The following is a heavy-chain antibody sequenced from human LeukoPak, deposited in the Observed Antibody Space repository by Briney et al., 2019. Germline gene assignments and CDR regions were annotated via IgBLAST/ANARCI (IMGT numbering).Heavy chain of an antibody. D-gene: IGHD3-3*01. CDR1: GGSISSYY. CDR3: ARHIYDFWSGYSKFDY. CDR2: IYYSGST. J-gene: IGHJ4*02. V-gene: IGHV4-59*08. Sequence: PSETLSLTCTVSGGSISSYYWSWIRQPPGKGLEWIGYIYYSGSTNYNPSLKSRVTISVDTSKNQFSLKLSSVTAADTAVYYCARHIYDFWSGYSKFDYWGQGTLVTLSS.